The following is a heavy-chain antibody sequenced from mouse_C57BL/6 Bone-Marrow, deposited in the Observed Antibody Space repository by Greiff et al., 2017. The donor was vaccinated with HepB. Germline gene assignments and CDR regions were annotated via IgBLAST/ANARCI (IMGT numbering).Heavy chain of an antibody. CDR3: ARDANRAMDY. V-gene: IGHV3-6*01. CDR1: GYSITSGYY. J-gene: IGHJ4*01. D-gene: IGHD2-14*01. CDR2: ISYDGSN. Sequence: EVKVEESGPGLVKPSQSLSLTCSVTGYSITSGYYWNWIRQFPGNKLEWMGYISYDGSNNYNPSLKNRISITRDTSKNQFFLKLNSVTTEDTATYYCARDANRAMDYWGQGTSVTVSS.